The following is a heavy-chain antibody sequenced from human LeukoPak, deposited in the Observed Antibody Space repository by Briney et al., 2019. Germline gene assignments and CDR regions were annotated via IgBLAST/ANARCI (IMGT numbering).Heavy chain of an antibody. CDR3: AKGDRRGPDSRFDY. J-gene: IGHJ4*02. CDR2: IYYSGST. CDR1: GGSVSSYY. Sequence: SETLSLTCTVSGGSVSSYYWSWIRQPPGKGLEWIGYIYYSGSTNYNPSLKSRVTISVDTSKNQFSLKLSSVTAADTAVYYCAKGDRRGPDSRFDYWGQGTLVTVSS. V-gene: IGHV4-59*02. D-gene: IGHD3-22*01.